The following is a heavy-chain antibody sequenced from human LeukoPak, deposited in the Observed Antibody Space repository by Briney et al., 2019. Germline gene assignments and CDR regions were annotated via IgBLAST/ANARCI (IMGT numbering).Heavy chain of an antibody. J-gene: IGHJ4*02. D-gene: IGHD1-26*01. Sequence: PGGSLSLSCVASGFSFGSYWMAWVRQAPGKGLEWVPAISGSAGSTYYADSVKGRFTISRDNSKNTLYLQMNSLRAEDTAVYYCAKDNSGNYLGRDYFDYWGQGTLVTVSS. CDR1: GFSFGSYW. CDR3: AKDNSGNYLGRDYFDY. V-gene: IGHV3-23*01. CDR2: ISGSAGST.